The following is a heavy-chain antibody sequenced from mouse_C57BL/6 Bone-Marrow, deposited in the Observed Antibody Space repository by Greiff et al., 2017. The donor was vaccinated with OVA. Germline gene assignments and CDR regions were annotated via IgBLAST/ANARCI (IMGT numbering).Heavy chain of an antibody. CDR1: GYTFTSYW. V-gene: IGHV1-61*01. Sequence: QVQLQQPGAELVRPGSSVKLSCKASGYTFTSYWMDWVKQRPGQGLEWIGNIYPSDSETHYNQKFKDKATLTVDKSSSTAYMQLSSLTSEDSAVYYCASSSMVTTYFDYWGQGTTLTVSS. D-gene: IGHD2-2*01. CDR2: IYPSDSET. J-gene: IGHJ2*01. CDR3: ASSSMVTTYFDY.